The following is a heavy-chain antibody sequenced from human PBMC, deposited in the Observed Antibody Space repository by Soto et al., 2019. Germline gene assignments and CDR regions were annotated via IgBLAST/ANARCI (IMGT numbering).Heavy chain of an antibody. Sequence: QVQLVQSGAEVKRPGASVKVSCKASGYTFRNYGITWVRQAPGQGLEWMAWISPYNGNTNYARDLQGRVTMTTDTPTSTAYMELRSLTSEDTAMYSGARDLVSGSDFWRAYNGGYFDYWGQGTLVTVSS. CDR2: ISPYNGNT. D-gene: IGHD3-3*01. J-gene: IGHJ4*02. V-gene: IGHV1-18*01. CDR3: ARDLVSGSDFWRAYNGGYFDY. CDR1: GYTFRNYG.